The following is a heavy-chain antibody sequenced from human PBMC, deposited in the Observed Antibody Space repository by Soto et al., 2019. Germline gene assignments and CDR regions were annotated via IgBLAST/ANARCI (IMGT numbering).Heavy chain of an antibody. V-gene: IGHV4-39*01. CDR2: INYSGTT. J-gene: IGHJ4*02. D-gene: IGHD3-22*01. Sequence: SETLSLTCSVSDGSMNSDSYYWGWIRQPPGKGLEWIGVINYSGTTFHNVSLKSRVTMSVESSRNQLSLKLTSVTAADTAVYYCARLGGYVSVGYYYLWDSWGQGTLVTVSS. CDR1: DGSMNSDSYY. CDR3: ARLGGYVSVGYYYLWDS.